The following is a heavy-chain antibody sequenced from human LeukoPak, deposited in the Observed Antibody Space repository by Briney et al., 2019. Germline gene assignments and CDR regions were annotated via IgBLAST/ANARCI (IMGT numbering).Heavy chain of an antibody. Sequence: PGGSLRLSCAASEFTFITYWMSWVRQAPGRGLEWVAFMRYDGGNTYYADSVKGRFTISRDNSKNTMYLQMNSLNAEDTAVYYCAKDEVVPGYYYTDVWGRGTTVTISS. CDR1: EFTFITYW. CDR2: MRYDGGNT. CDR3: AKDEVVPGYYYTDV. J-gene: IGHJ6*03. V-gene: IGHV3-30*02. D-gene: IGHD2-2*01.